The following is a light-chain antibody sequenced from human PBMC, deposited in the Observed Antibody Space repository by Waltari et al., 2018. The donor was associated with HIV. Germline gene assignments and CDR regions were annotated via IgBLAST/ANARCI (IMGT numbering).Light chain of an antibody. CDR2: KDT. CDR3: QSSDNSEHMI. J-gene: IGLJ2*01. CDR1: TLSKQH. Sequence: SSELTQPPSVSVSPGQTARISRSGETLSKQHAYWYQQKPGQAPVVVIIKDTERPSGIPERFSGSSSGTTVTLTIRGVQAEDEADYYCQSSDNSEHMIFGGGTKLTVL. V-gene: IGLV3-25*03.